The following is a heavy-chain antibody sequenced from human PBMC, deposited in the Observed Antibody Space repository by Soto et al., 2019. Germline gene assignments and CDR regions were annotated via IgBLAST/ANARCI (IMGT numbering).Heavy chain of an antibody. CDR2: ISYDGSNK. Sequence: GGSLRLSCAASGFTFSSYGMHWVRQAPGKGLEWVAVISYDGSNKYYADSVKGRFTISRDNSKNTLYLQMNSLRAEDTAVYYCAKCAEIPRYSSSWFGDYYYYYYGMDVWGQGTTVTVSS. CDR1: GFTFSSYG. D-gene: IGHD6-13*01. CDR3: AKCAEIPRYSSSWFGDYYYYYYGMDV. V-gene: IGHV3-30*18. J-gene: IGHJ6*02.